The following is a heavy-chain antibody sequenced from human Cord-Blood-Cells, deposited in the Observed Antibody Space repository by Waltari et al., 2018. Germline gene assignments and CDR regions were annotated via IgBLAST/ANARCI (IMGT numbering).Heavy chain of an antibody. CDR2: SYYSGSN. V-gene: IGHV4-39*01. Sequence: QLQLQESGPGLVKPSETLSLTCAVAGGSISSSSHYWGWIRQPPGKGLEWIGGSYYSGSNYYNPSLKSRVTISVDTSKNQFSLKLSSVTAADTAVYYCARLTYYYGSGSYYKGLFDYWGQGTLVTVSS. CDR3: ARLTYYYGSGSYYKGLFDY. CDR1: GGSISSSSHY. D-gene: IGHD3-10*01. J-gene: IGHJ4*02.